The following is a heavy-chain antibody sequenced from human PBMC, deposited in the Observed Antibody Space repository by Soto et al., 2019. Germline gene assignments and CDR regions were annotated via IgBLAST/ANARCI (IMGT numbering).Heavy chain of an antibody. CDR3: TQHRTLLGASSGWFIAELFDP. J-gene: IGHJ5*02. V-gene: IGHV4-39*01. D-gene: IGHD6-19*01. Sequence: SVTLSLTCTVSGGFISSSSYYWGWIRQPPGKGLEWIGSIDYSGSTYDNPSLKSRVTISVDTSKNQFSLKLDSVTAADPAVYYYTQHRTLLGASSGWFIAELFDPWGEATLVTVSS. CDR2: IDYSGST. CDR1: GGFISSSSYY.